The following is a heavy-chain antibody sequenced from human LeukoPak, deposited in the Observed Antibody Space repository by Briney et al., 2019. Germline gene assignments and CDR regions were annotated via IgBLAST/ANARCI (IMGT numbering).Heavy chain of an antibody. V-gene: IGHV3-33*01. CDR2: IWYDGSNK. CDR1: GFTFSSYG. D-gene: IGHD6-19*01. J-gene: IGHJ4*02. Sequence: GGSLRLSCAESGFTFSSYGMHWVRQAPGKGLEWVAVIWYDGSNKHYADSVKGRFTISRDNSKNTLYLQMNSLRAEDTAVYYCARSSSGWYYFDYWGQGTLVTVSS. CDR3: ARSSSGWYYFDY.